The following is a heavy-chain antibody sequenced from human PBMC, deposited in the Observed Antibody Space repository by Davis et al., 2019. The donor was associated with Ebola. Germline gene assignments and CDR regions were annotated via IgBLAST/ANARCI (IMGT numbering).Heavy chain of an antibody. CDR1: GFTFSDYY. CDR3: ARQYYYGSNWFDP. D-gene: IGHD3-10*01. J-gene: IGHJ5*02. V-gene: IGHV3-11*01. Sequence: GESLKISCAASGFTFSDYYMSWIRQAPGKGLEWVSYISSSGSTIYYADSVKGRFTISRDNAKNSLYLQMNSLRAEDTAVYYCARQYYYGSNWFDPWGQGTLVTVSS. CDR2: ISSSGSTI.